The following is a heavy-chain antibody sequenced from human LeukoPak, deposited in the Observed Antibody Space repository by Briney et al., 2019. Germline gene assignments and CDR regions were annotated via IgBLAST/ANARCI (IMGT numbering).Heavy chain of an antibody. Sequence: AAVKVSCKASGYTFTSYYMHWVRQAPGHGLEWMGWINPNSGGTNYAQKFQGRVTMTRDTSISTAYMELSRLRSDDTAVYYCARAPNTGYSSSWYYFTFDYWGQGTLVTVSS. CDR2: INPNSGGT. V-gene: IGHV1-2*02. CDR1: GYTFTSYY. CDR3: ARAPNTGYSSSWYYFTFDY. D-gene: IGHD6-13*01. J-gene: IGHJ4*02.